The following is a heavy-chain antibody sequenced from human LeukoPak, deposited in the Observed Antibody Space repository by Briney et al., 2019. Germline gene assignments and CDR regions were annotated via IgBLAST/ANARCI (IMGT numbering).Heavy chain of an antibody. D-gene: IGHD4-17*01. J-gene: IGHJ4*02. V-gene: IGHV3-30-3*01. CDR2: ISYDGSNK. CDR3: ARDLTTVTPGGTD. CDR1: GFTFSSYA. Sequence: PGGSLRLSCAASGFTFSSYAMHWVRQAPGKGLEWVAVISYDGSNKYYADSVKGRFTISRDNFKNTLYLQMNSLRAEDTAVYYCARDLTTVTPGGTDWGQGTLVTVSS.